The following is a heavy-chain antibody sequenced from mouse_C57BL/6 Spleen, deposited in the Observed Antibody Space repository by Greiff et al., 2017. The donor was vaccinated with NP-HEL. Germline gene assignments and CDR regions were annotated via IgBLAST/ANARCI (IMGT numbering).Heavy chain of an antibody. V-gene: IGHV5-16*01. CDR3: ARDGTWYAMDY. CDR2: INYDGSST. Sequence: EVQVVESEGGLVQPGSSMKLSCTASGFTFSDYYMAWVRQVPEKGLEWVANINYDGSSTYYLDSLKSRFIISRDNAKNILYLQMSSLKSEDTATYYCARDGTWYAMDYWGQGTSVTVSS. J-gene: IGHJ4*01. CDR1: GFTFSDYY. D-gene: IGHD4-1*01.